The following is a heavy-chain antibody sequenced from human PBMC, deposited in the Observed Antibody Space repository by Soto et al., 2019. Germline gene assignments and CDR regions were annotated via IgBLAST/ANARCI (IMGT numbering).Heavy chain of an antibody. D-gene: IGHD3-10*01. V-gene: IGHV3-48*02. CDR3: ARAVTWGLDV. CDR1: GFTFSLYS. Sequence: EVQLVESGGGLVQPGGSLRLSCAASGFTFSLYSMSWVRQAPGKGLEWVSYISRSGTGIHYADSVKGRFTISRDDVTNAMPVQMNSRREGDNAVYYCARAVTWGLDVWGQGTTVSISS. J-gene: IGHJ6*01. CDR2: ISRSGTGI.